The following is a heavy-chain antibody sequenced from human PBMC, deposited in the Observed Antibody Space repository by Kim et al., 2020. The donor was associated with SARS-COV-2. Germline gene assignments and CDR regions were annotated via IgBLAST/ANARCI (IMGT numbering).Heavy chain of an antibody. V-gene: IGHV3-64D*09. CDR1: GFTFSNYI. CDR3: ATDRAPTGHNGHYV. J-gene: IGHJ6*02. Sequence: GGSLRLSCSASGFTFSNYIIHWVRQAPGKGLEYVSGIASDGVNRSYSDAVMGRFTISRDNSKNTLYLQLNSLRPDDTALYYCATDRAPTGHNGHYVCGQG. CDR2: IASDGVNR. D-gene: IGHD1-1*01.